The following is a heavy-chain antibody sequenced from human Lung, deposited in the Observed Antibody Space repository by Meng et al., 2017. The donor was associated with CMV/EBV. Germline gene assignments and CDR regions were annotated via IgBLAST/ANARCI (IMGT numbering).Heavy chain of an antibody. D-gene: IGHD3-22*01. CDR3: AHSIITRIESYYYGMDV. J-gene: IGHJ6*02. V-gene: IGHV2-5*01. Sequence: SGPXLVKPTQPLTLTCTFSGFSISTSGVGVGWIRQPPGKALEWLALIYWNDDKRYSPSLKSRLTITKDTSKNQVVLTMTNMDPADTATYYCAHSIITRIESYYYGMDVXGQGXTVTVSS. CDR2: IYWNDDK. CDR1: GFSISTSGVG.